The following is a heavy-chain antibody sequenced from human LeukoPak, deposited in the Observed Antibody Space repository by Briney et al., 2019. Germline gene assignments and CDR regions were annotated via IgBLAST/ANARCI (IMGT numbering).Heavy chain of an antibody. CDR2: INQEGSEK. V-gene: IGHV3-7*01. J-gene: IGHJ4*02. D-gene: IGHD6-13*01. CDR1: GYTFSSYW. Sequence: GESLKISFAASGYTFSSYWTSWVRQAPGKGLEWVANINQEGSEKYYVDSVKGRFTISRDNAKNSLYLQMNSLRAEDTAVYYCARDSGVVTGAAAPGYWGQGTLVTVSS. CDR3: ARDSGVVTGAAAPGY.